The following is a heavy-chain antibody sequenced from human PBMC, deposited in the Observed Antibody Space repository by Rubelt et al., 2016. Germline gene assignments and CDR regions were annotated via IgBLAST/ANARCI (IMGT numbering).Heavy chain of an antibody. D-gene: IGHD6-13*01. J-gene: IGHJ4*02. CDR2: TNSDGGYT. V-gene: IGHV3-74*02. CDR1: GFSYTSGFW. CDR3: VRGRHSSSWSEY. Sequence: EVQLVESGGGLIQPGGSLRLSCAASGFSYTSGFWMHWVRQAPGMGLVWVARTNSDGGYTINADSVKDRFTIPRDRANNMWYLQMNMLRVDDTGVYYCVRGRHSSSWSEYWGQGTLVTVSS.